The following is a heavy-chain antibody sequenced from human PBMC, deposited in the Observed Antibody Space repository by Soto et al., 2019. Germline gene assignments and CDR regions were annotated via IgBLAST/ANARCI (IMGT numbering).Heavy chain of an antibody. J-gene: IGHJ5*02. CDR3: ARHSQQMGTNWFDX. Sequence: ESLKISCKGSGYSFTSYCIGWVRQMPGKGLEWMGIIYPCDSDTRYSPSFQGQVTISADKSISTAYLQWSSLKASDTAMYYCARHSQQMGTNWFDXWGQGTLVTVSX. D-gene: IGHD6-13*01. CDR2: IYPCDSDT. V-gene: IGHV5-51*01. CDR1: GYSFTSYC.